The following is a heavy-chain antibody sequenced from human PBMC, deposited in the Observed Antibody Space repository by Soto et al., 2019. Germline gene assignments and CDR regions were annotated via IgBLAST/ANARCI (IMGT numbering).Heavy chain of an antibody. CDR2: ISGSGGST. CDR3: AKDYVVVAATSVVGPVQN. D-gene: IGHD2-15*01. CDR1: GFTFSSYA. V-gene: IGHV3-23*01. Sequence: GGSLRLSCAASGFTFSSYAMSWVRQAPGKGLEWVSAISGSGGSTYYADSVKGRFTISRDNSKNTLYLQMNSLRAEDTAVYYCAKDYVVVAATSVVGPVQNWGQGTLVTVSS. J-gene: IGHJ4*02.